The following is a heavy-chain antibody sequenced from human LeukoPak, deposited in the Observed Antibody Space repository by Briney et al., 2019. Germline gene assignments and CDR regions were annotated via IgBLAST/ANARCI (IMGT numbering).Heavy chain of an antibody. J-gene: IGHJ4*02. Sequence: PGGSLRLSCTASGFTFSSYAMSWVRQAPGKGLEWVSAISGSDGSTYYADSVKGRFTISRDNSKNTLYLQMNSLRAEDTAVYYCAKVGGATVTPRNRLYYFDYWGQGTLVTVSS. V-gene: IGHV3-23*01. CDR1: GFTFSSYA. CDR2: ISGSDGST. CDR3: AKVGGATVTPRNRLYYFDY. D-gene: IGHD4-17*01.